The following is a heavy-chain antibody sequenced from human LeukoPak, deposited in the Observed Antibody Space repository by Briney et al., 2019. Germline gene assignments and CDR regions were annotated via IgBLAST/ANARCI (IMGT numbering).Heavy chain of an antibody. CDR2: ISSSSSYI. J-gene: IGHJ6*03. D-gene: IGHD6-6*01. V-gene: IGHV3-21*01. Sequence: GGSLRLSCAASGFTFSSYSMNWVRQAPGKGLEWVSSISSSSSYIYYADSVKGRFTISRDNAKNSLYLQMSSLRAEDTAVYYCARDHSSYTTYYYYMDVWGKGTTVTVSS. CDR3: ARDHSSYTTYYYYMDV. CDR1: GFTFSSYS.